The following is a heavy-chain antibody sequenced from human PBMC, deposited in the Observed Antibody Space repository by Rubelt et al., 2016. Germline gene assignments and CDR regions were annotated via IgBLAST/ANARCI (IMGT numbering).Heavy chain of an antibody. J-gene: IGHJ4*02. CDR2: ISAYNGNT. V-gene: IGHV1-18*01. D-gene: IGHD4-17*01. CDR1: GYTFTSYG. CDR3: ARDPYGDRHHDY. Sequence: QVQLVQSGAEVKKPGASVKVSCKASGYTFTSYGISWVRQAPGQGLEWMGWISAYNGNTNYAQKLQGRGTRTPDTSSSTAYRGLRSLRSDDTAVYYCARDPYGDRHHDYWGQGTLVTVSS.